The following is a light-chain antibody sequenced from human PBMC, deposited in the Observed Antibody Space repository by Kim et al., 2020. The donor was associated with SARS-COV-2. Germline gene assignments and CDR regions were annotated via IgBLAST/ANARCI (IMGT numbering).Light chain of an antibody. CDR2: GKN. J-gene: IGLJ1*01. Sequence: SSELTQDPAVSVALGQTVRITCQGDSLRSSYASWYQQKPGQAPVLVIYGKNNRPSGIPDRFSGSSSGNTASLTITGAQAEDEADYYCNSRDSNGNHRVFGTVTKVTVL. CDR3: NSRDSNGNHRV. V-gene: IGLV3-19*01. CDR1: SLRSSY.